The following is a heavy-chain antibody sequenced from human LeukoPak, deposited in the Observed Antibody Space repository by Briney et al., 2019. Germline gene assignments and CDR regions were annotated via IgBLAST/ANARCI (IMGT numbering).Heavy chain of an antibody. D-gene: IGHD3-22*01. CDR2: ISGSGGST. J-gene: IGHJ3*02. V-gene: IGHV3-23*01. Sequence: GGSLRLSCAASGFTFSSYAMSWVRQAPGKGLEWVSAISGSGGSTYYADSVKGRFTIPRDNSKNTLYLQMNSLRAEDTAVYYCARAGTYDSSGFDAPDIWGQGTMVTVSS. CDR1: GFTFSSYA. CDR3: ARAGTYDSSGFDAPDI.